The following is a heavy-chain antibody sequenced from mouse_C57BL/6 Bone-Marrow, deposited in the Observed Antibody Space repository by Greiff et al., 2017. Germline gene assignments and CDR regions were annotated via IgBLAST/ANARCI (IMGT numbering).Heavy chain of an antibody. CDR3: TTTTVGDY. CDR1: GFNIKDDY. J-gene: IGHJ2*01. V-gene: IGHV14-4*01. Sequence: VQLQQSGAELVGPGASVKLSCTASGFNIKDDYMHWVKQRPEQGLEWIGWIDPENGDTEYASKFQGKATITADTSSNTAYLQLSSLTSEDTAVYYCTTTTVGDYWGQGTTLTVSS. D-gene: IGHD1-1*01. CDR2: IDPENGDT.